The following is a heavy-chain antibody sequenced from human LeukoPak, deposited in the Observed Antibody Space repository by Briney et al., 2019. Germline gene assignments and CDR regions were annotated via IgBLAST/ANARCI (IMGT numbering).Heavy chain of an antibody. V-gene: IGHV4-59*04. J-gene: IGHJ4*02. CDR2: VYYSGTT. Sequence: SETLSLTCTVSGGSISSYYWSWIRQPPGKGLEWIGTVYYSGTTYYNSSLTSRVTISVDTSKNQFSLKLTSVTAADTAVYYCARHLGYFDYWGQGTLVTVSS. CDR1: GGSISSYY. CDR3: ARHLGYFDY. D-gene: IGHD3-3*02.